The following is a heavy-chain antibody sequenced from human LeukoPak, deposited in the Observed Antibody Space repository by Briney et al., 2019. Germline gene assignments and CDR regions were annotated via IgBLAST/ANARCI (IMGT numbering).Heavy chain of an antibody. Sequence: SVKDSCKASGGTFSSYAISWVRQAPGQGLEWMGRIIPILGIANYAQKFQGRVTITADKSTSTAYMELSSLRSEDTAVYYCARDQSSMIADYWGQGTLVTVSS. CDR1: GGTFSSYA. J-gene: IGHJ4*02. D-gene: IGHD3-22*01. CDR3: ARDQSSMIADY. V-gene: IGHV1-69*04. CDR2: IIPILGIA.